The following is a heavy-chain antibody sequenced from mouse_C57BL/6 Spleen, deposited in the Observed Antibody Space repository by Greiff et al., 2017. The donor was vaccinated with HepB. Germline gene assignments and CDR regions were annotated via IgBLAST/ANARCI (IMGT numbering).Heavy chain of an antibody. J-gene: IGHJ4*01. Sequence: QVQLQQSGAELVRPGTSVKMSCKASGYTFTNYWIGWAKQRPGHGLEWIGDIYPGGGYTNYNEKFKGKATLTADKSSSTAYMQFSSLTSEDSDIYYCARETYYSNSSYYAMDYWGQGTSVTVSS. CDR3: ARETYYSNSSYYAMDY. CDR1: GYTFTNYW. D-gene: IGHD2-5*01. CDR2: IYPGGGYT. V-gene: IGHV1-63*01.